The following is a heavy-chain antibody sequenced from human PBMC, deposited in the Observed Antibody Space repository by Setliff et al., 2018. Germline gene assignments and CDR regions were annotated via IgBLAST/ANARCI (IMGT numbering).Heavy chain of an antibody. J-gene: IGHJ6*03. CDR3: EKSHYYASGNSHCYYMDV. Sequence: PSETLSLTCNVSGGSISSDYWAWSRQPPGQALEWIGYFYHSASSNYNPSLTGQFTMSADTSKKQHYLSLNSVSVADTAMYDCEKSHYYASGNSHCYYMDVWGKGTAVTVSS. CDR2: FYHSASS. D-gene: IGHD3-10*01. V-gene: IGHV4-59*01. CDR1: GGSISSDY.